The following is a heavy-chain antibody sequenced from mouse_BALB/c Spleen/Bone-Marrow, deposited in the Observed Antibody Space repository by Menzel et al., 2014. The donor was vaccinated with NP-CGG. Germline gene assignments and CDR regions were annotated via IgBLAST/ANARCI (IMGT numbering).Heavy chain of an antibody. CDR1: GYTFTSYW. Sequence: VKLVESGAELAKPGASVKMSCKASGYTFTSYWMHWVKQRPGQGLEWIGYINPSTGYIDYNQKFKDKATLTADKSSSTAYMQLSSLTSEDSAVYYCARVYYGYFFAYWGQGTLVTVSA. D-gene: IGHD1-2*01. CDR3: ARVYYGYFFAY. V-gene: IGHV1-7*01. J-gene: IGHJ3*01. CDR2: INPSTGYI.